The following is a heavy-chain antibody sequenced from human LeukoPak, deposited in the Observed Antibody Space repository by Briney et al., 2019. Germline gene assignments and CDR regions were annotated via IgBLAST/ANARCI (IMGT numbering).Heavy chain of an antibody. CDR1: GYTFTSYA. V-gene: IGHV1-18*01. J-gene: IGHJ6*03. CDR3: ARDFHYDFWSGLYYYYYMDV. D-gene: IGHD3-3*01. CDR2: ISAYNGNT. Sequence: ASVKVSCKASGYTFTSYAMNWVRQAPGQGLEWMGWISAYNGNTNYAQKLQGRVTMTTDTSTSTAYMELRSLRSDDTAVYYCARDFHYDFWSGLYYYYYMDVWGKGTTVTVSS.